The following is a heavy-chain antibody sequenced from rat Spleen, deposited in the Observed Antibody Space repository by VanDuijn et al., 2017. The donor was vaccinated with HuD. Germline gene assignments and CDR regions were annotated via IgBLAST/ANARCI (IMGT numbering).Heavy chain of an antibody. D-gene: IGHD1-2*01. CDR2: ISYDGSST. J-gene: IGHJ2*01. Sequence: EVQLVESGGDLVQPGRSLKLSCAASGFTFTNFHLAWVRQAPTKGLEWVASISYDGSSTYYLDSVKGRFTISRDNAESTLYLQMDSLRSEDTATYYCAKNIYYSSYIYYFDYWGQGVMVTVSS. CDR1: GFTFTNFH. CDR3: AKNIYYSSYIYYFDY. V-gene: IGHV5-7*01.